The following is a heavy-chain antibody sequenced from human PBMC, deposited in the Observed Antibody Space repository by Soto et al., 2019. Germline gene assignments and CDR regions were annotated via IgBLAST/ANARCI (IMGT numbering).Heavy chain of an antibody. CDR2: IIPLFGTP. D-gene: IGHD3-10*01. CDR1: GGIFSTYA. J-gene: IGHJ4*02. V-gene: IGHV1-69*01. Sequence: QVQLVQSGAEVKKPGSSVKVSCKASGGIFSTYAISWLRQAPGQGLEWMGGIIPLFGTPNYAQRFQGRVTITADESTSTAYMELSRLRSEDTAVYYCARDRDHYGSGNYYNRIDFWGQGTLVTVSS. CDR3: ARDRDHYGSGNYYNRIDF.